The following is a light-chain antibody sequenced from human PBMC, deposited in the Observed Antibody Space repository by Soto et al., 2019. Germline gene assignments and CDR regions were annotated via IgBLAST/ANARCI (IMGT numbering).Light chain of an antibody. CDR1: QSIRTW. CDR2: DAS. V-gene: IGKV1-5*01. J-gene: IGKJ2*01. Sequence: DIQMTQSPSTLSESVGDRVTITCRASQSIRTWLAWYQQKPGKVPKVLIYDASSLESGVPSRFSGSGSGTEFTLTISSLQPDDVATYYCQQYNSYSYTFGQGTKLEIK. CDR3: QQYNSYSYT.